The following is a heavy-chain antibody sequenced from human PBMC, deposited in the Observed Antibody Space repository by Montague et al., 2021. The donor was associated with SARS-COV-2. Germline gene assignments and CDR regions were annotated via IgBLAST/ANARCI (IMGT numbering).Heavy chain of an antibody. V-gene: IGHV3-30*04. CDR2: ISYDGSNK. Sequence: SLRLSCAASGFTFSSYAMHWVRQAPGKGLEWVAVISYDGSNKYYADSVKGRFTISRDNSKNTLYLQMNSLRAEDTAVYYRARPEGHSGYDFFYYYYGMDVWGQGTTVTVSS. J-gene: IGHJ6*02. D-gene: IGHD5-12*01. CDR3: ARPEGHSGYDFFYYYYGMDV. CDR1: GFTFSSYA.